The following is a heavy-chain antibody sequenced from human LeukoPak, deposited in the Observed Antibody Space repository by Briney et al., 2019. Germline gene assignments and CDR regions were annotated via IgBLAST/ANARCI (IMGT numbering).Heavy chain of an antibody. CDR3: GRGKSGTYHYANFDY. Sequence: GGSLRLSCAASEFTFTTYAMHWVRQAPGKGLEYVSAISSNGGSTYYANSVKGRFTISRDNSKNTLYLQMGSLRAEDMAVYYCGRGKSGTYHYANFDYGAQETRVTFP. CDR1: EFTFTTYA. J-gene: IGHJ4*02. V-gene: IGHV3-64*01. CDR2: ISSNGGST. D-gene: IGHD1-26*01.